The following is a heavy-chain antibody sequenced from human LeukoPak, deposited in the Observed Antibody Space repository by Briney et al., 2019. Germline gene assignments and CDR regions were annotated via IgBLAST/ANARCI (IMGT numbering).Heavy chain of an antibody. CDR2: IYPGDSDT. Sequence: GESLKISCKGSGYSFTNYWIGWVRQMPGKGLEWMGVIYPGDSDTRYSPSFQGQVTISADKSISTAYLQWSSLKASETAMYYCARLLGATSGWDYFDYWGQGTLVTVSS. CDR1: GYSFTNYW. V-gene: IGHV5-51*01. D-gene: IGHD1-26*01. J-gene: IGHJ4*02. CDR3: ARLLGATSGWDYFDY.